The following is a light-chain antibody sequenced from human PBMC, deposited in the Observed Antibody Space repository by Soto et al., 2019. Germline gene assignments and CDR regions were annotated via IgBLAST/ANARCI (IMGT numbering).Light chain of an antibody. CDR1: SFNIGAGYD. V-gene: IGLV1-40*01. Sequence: QSVLTPPPSVSGAPGQRVTISGTGSSFNIGAGYDVHWYQQLPGTAPKLLVHGNSNRPSGVPDRFSGSKSGTSASLAITGLQAEDEADYYCQSYDSSLSGDVFGTGTKLTVL. J-gene: IGLJ1*01. CDR2: GNS. CDR3: QSYDSSLSGDV.